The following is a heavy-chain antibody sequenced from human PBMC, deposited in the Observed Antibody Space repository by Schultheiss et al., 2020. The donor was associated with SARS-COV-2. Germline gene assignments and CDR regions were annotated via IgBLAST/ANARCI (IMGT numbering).Heavy chain of an antibody. Sequence: GGSLRLSCAASGFTFSSYWMHWVRQAPGKGLVWVSRIKSDGRSTSYADSVKGRFTISRDNAKNTLYLQMNSLRAEDTAVYYCARGFGVAGTGYWGQGTPVTVSS. CDR3: ARGFGVAGTGY. J-gene: IGHJ4*02. CDR2: IKSDGRST. V-gene: IGHV3-74*01. D-gene: IGHD3-3*01. CDR1: GFTFSSYW.